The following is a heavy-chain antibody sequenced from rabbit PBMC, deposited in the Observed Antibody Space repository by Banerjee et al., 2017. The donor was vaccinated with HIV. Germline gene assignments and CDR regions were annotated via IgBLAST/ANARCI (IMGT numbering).Heavy chain of an antibody. D-gene: IGHD4-1*01. J-gene: IGHJ4*01. V-gene: IGHV1S40*01. CDR2: ISAGSSGTT. CDR3: ARDLAGAIGWNFNL. CDR1: GFDFSSIYY. Sequence: QSLEESGGDLVKPGGSLALTCKASGFDFSSIYYMCWVRQAPGKGLEWIGCISAGSSGTTYYASWAKGRFTISKTSSTTVTLQMTSLTAADTATYFCARDLAGAIGWNFNLWGPGTLVTVS.